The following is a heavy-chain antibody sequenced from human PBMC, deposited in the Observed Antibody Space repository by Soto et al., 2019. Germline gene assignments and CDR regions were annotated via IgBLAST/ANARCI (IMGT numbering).Heavy chain of an antibody. CDR2: IWYDGNGY. D-gene: IGHD2-8*02. J-gene: IGHJ4*02. Sequence: GGSLRLSCAASGFTFNNYGMHWVRQAPGKGLEWVAVIWYDGNGYYYANSVKGRFTISRDNSKNTLYLQMSSLRVEDTAIYYCAKGSVTGRNFDSWGQGTLVTVSS. CDR1: GFTFNNYG. V-gene: IGHV3-33*06. CDR3: AKGSVTGRNFDS.